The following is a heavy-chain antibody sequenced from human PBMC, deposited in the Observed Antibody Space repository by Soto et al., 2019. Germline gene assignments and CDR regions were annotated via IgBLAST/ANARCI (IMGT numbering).Heavy chain of an antibody. CDR3: ATAGHVYYYGSGSYEGMDV. CDR1: GFTFSSYG. D-gene: IGHD3-10*01. CDR2: ISYDGSNK. J-gene: IGHJ6*02. V-gene: IGHV3-30*03. Sequence: QVQLVESGGGVVQPGRSLRLSCAASGFTFSSYGMHWVRQAPGKGLEWVAVISYDGSNKYYADSVKGRFTISRDNSKNTLYLQMNSLRAEDTAVYYCATAGHVYYYGSGSYEGMDVWGQGTTVTVSS.